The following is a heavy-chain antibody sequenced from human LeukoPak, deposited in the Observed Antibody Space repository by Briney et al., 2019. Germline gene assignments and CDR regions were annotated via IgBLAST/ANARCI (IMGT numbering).Heavy chain of an antibody. J-gene: IGHJ4*02. CDR1: GFTFSTYS. D-gene: IGHD6-19*01. CDR3: AKDLSWLGLGY. CDR2: ISSSSSYI. V-gene: IGHV3-21*04. Sequence: PGGSLRLSCAASGFTFSTYSMNWVRQAPGKGLEWVSSISSSSSYIYYADSVKGRFTISRDNSKNTVYLQMNSLRADDTAVYYCAKDLSWLGLGYWGQGTLVTVSS.